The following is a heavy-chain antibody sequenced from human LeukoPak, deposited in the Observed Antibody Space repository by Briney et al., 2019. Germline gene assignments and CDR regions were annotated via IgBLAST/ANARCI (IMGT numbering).Heavy chain of an antibody. CDR2: ISTYNYNT. CDR3: ARDVLRYFDWLAPDYYYYGMDV. Sequence: RASVRVSCKTSGYTFTSYDITWVRQAPGQGLEWMGYISTYNYNTHHSQKFQGRVFMSTDSSSGTAYMDLQSLTSDDTAVYYCARDVLRYFDWLAPDYYYYGMDVWGQGTTVTVSS. D-gene: IGHD3-9*01. V-gene: IGHV1-18*01. CDR1: GYTFTSYD. J-gene: IGHJ6*02.